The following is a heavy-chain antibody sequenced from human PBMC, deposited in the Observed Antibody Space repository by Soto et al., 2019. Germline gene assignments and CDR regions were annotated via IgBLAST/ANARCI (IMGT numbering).Heavy chain of an antibody. Sequence: GESLKISCKGSGYSFTSYWISWVRQMPGKGLEWMGSIYPSDSYTNYSPSFQGHVTISADKSISTAYLQWSSLKASDTAMYYCASHVSGTGGMDVWGQGTTVTVSS. CDR1: GYSFTSYW. D-gene: IGHD3-10*01. CDR3: ASHVSGTGGMDV. CDR2: IYPSDSYT. V-gene: IGHV5-10-1*01. J-gene: IGHJ6*02.